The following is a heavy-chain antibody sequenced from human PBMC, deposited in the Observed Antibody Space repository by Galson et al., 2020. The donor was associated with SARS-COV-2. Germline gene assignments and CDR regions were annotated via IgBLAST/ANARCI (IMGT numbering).Heavy chain of an antibody. CDR1: GGSINNYY. D-gene: IGHD3-22*01. V-gene: IGHV4-59*01. CDR2: TYNSGHT. CDR3: ARRGADYYDASGYSGIDALDI. J-gene: IGHJ3*02. Sequence: ETSETLSLTCTVSGGSINNYYRNRIRQPPGKTLEWIGYTYNSGHTNYNPSLRSRVTISLDTSKKQVSLKLTSMTAADTAVYYCARRGADYYDASGYSGIDALDIWGQEAMVAVSS.